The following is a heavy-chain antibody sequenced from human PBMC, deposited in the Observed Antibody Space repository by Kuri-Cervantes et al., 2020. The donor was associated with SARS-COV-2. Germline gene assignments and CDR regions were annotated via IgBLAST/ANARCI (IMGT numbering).Heavy chain of an antibody. CDR2: ILSNDEK. Sequence: SGPTLVKPTETLTLTCTVSGFSLSNPKMGVSWIRQPPGKALEWLAHILSNDEKSYSPSLRSRLTIPKDTSKRQVVLTMTNVNPVDTATYYCTQRANYQSDSRGVYYRGSQYDYCGQGAQVTVSS. J-gene: IGHJ4*02. CDR3: TQRANYQSDSRGVYYRGSQYDY. CDR1: GFSLSNPKMG. V-gene: IGHV2-26*01. D-gene: IGHD2-8*01.